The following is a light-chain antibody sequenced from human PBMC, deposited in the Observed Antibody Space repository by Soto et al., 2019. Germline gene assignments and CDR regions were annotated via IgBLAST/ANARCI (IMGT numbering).Light chain of an antibody. CDR1: QSISSY. CDR2: AAS. Sequence: DSQLTHAAAALSASVGDRVTITCRASQSISSYLNWYQQKPGKAPKLLIYAASSLQSGVPPRFSGSGSGTDFTLTISSLQPEDFATYYCQQSYSTPKTFGQGTKVDIK. CDR3: QQSYSTPKT. J-gene: IGKJ1*01. V-gene: IGKV1-39*01.